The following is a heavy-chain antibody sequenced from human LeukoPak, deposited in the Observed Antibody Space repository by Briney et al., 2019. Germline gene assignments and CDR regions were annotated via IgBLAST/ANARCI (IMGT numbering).Heavy chain of an antibody. CDR1: GYSISSGYY. J-gene: IGHJ4*02. CDR2: IYHSGST. D-gene: IGHD3-9*01. V-gene: IGHV4-38-2*02. Sequence: SETLSLTCTVSGYSISSGYYWGWIRQPPGKGLEWIGSIYHSGSTYYNPSLKSRVTISVDTSKNQFSLKLSSVTAADTAVYYCQLRYFDWLLSHYFDYWGQGTLVTVSS. CDR3: QLRYFDWLLSHYFDY.